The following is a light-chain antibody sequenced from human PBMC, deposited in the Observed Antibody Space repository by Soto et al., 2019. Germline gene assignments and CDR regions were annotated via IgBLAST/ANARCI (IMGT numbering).Light chain of an antibody. CDR2: GAS. V-gene: IGKV3-15*01. CDR1: RSVSSN. CDR3: QQYNNWPFT. J-gene: IGKJ3*01. Sequence: ETVMTQSPATLSVSPGERATLSCRASRSVSSNLAWYQQKPGQTPRLLIYGASARATGIPARFSGSASGTEFTLTISSLQSEDFAVYYCQQYNNWPFTFGPGTKVDI.